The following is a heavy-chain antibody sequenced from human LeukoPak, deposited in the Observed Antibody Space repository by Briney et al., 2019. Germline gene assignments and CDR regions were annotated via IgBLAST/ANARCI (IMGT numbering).Heavy chain of an antibody. CDR2: IIPIFGTA. J-gene: IGHJ4*02. CDR3: ASLGGGSTVTTYLNY. V-gene: IGHV1-69*13. CDR1: RGTFSSYA. D-gene: IGHD4-17*01. Sequence: ASVKVSCKASRGTFSSYAINWVRQAPGQGLEWMGGIIPIFGTANYAQKFQGRVTITADESTSTAYMDLSSLRSEDTAVYYCASLGGGSTVTTYLNYWGQGTLVTVSS.